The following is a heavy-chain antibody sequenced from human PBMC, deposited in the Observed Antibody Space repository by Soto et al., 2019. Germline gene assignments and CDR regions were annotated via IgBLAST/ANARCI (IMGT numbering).Heavy chain of an antibody. CDR3: ARDPEGYSGYDKPDY. CDR1: GFTFSSYA. D-gene: IGHD5-12*01. Sequence: QVQLVESGGGVVQPGRSLRLSCAASGFTFSSYAMHWVRQAPGKGLEWVAVISYDGSNKYYADSVKGRFTISRDNSKNTLYLQMNSLRAEDTAVYYCARDPEGYSGYDKPDYWGQGTLVTVSS. V-gene: IGHV3-30-3*01. J-gene: IGHJ4*02. CDR2: ISYDGSNK.